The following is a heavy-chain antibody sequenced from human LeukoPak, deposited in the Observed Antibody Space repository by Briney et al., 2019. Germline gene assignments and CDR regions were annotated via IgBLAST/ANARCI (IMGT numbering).Heavy chain of an antibody. Sequence: GGSLRLSCAASGFTFSSHAMSWARQAQGKGLGGVSYISSSGSTIYYADSVKGRFTISRDNAKNSLYLQMNSLRAEDTAVYYCAELGITMIGGVWGKGTTVTISS. CDR3: AELGITMIGGV. D-gene: IGHD3-10*02. J-gene: IGHJ6*04. CDR1: GFTFSSHA. CDR2: ISSSGSTI. V-gene: IGHV3-48*03.